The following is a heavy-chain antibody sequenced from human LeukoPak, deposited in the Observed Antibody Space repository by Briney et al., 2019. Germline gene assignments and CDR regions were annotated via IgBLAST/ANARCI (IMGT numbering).Heavy chain of an antibody. CDR1: GFSFNNYA. CDR2: ISGSGGST. Sequence: GGSLRLSCSASGFSFNNYAMSWIRQAPGKGLEWVSAISGSGGSTYYADSVKGRFTISRDNSKNTLYLQMNSLRAEDTAVYYCAKAGICTNGVCYLWWFDPWGQGTLVTVSS. D-gene: IGHD2-8*01. V-gene: IGHV3-23*01. J-gene: IGHJ5*02. CDR3: AKAGICTNGVCYLWWFDP.